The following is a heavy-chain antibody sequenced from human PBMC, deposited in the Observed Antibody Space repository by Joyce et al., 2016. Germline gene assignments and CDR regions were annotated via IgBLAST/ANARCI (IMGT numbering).Heavy chain of an antibody. CDR3: ARGFIYFDSSGYFSFDY. D-gene: IGHD3-22*01. Sequence: QVQLVESGGGVVQPGRSLRLSCAGSGLSFSNSHMHWVRQAPGKELEWLALMSYDDTNKNYADSVKGRFTISRDNSKNTLYLQMNSLKPEDTAMYFCARGFIYFDSSGYFSFDYWGQGTLVTVSS. CDR2: MSYDDTNK. CDR1: GLSFSNSH. J-gene: IGHJ4*02. V-gene: IGHV3-30*01.